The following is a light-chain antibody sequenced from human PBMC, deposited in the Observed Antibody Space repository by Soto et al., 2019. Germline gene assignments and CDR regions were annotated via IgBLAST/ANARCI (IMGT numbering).Light chain of an antibody. CDR3: QQYQSLPFT. Sequence: DIQMTQSPSSLSASVGDRVTITCQASQDISDYLNWYHQKPGKAPKFLIYDASYLETGVPSRFSGSGSGTDFTFTISSLQPDDIGTYYCQQYQSLPFTFGPGTTVDIK. CDR2: DAS. V-gene: IGKV1-33*01. J-gene: IGKJ3*01. CDR1: QDISDY.